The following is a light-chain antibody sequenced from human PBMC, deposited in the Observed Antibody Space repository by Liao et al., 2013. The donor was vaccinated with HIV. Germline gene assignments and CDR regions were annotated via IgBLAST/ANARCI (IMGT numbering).Light chain of an antibody. CDR2: EDT. Sequence: SYELTQPPSVSVSPGQTASITCSGDKLGNKYASWYQQKPGQSPILVIYEDTKRPSGIPERFSGSNSGNTATLTIRGTQALDEADYYCQTWDTNSWVFGGGTKLTVL. V-gene: IGLV3-1*01. CDR1: KLGNKY. J-gene: IGLJ3*02. CDR3: QTWDTNSWV.